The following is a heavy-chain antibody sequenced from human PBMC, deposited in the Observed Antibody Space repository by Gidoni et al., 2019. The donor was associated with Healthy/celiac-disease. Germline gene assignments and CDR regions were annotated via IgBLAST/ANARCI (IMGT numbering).Heavy chain of an antibody. CDR2: INAGNGNT. J-gene: IGHJ4*02. Sequence: QVQLAQSGSEVKKPGASVKVPCKASGYTFTRYAMHWGRQAPGQRLESMGWINAGNGNTKYSQEFQARVTIIRDTSASTAYMELSSLRSEDTAVYYCARDQVVGATALGYWGQGTLVTVSS. CDR3: ARDQVVGATALGY. V-gene: IGHV1-3*01. D-gene: IGHD1-26*01. CDR1: GYTFTRYA.